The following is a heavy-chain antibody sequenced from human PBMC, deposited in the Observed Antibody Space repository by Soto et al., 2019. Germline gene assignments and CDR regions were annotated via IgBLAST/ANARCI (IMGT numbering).Heavy chain of an antibody. CDR1: GGSISSGGYS. D-gene: IGHD2-2*02. Sequence: PSETLSLTCAVSGGSISSGGYSWSWIRQPPGKGLEWIGYIYHTWNTYYNPSPESRVTISVDRSRSQLSLELTSVTAADTAVYYCARFRGTAILDYWGQGTLVTVSS. CDR2: IYHTWNT. V-gene: IGHV4-30-2*01. J-gene: IGHJ4*02. CDR3: ARFRGTAILDY.